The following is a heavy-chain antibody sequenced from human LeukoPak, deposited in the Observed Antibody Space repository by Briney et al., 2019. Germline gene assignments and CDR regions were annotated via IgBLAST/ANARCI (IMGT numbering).Heavy chain of an antibody. CDR3: AKDLRRGYSSSWHGHYFDY. D-gene: IGHD6-13*01. CDR1: GFTLSSYA. CDR2: ISGSGGST. Sequence: PGGSLRLSCAASGFTLSSYAMSWVRQAPGKGLEWVSAISGSGGSTYYADSVKGRFTISRDDSKNTLYLQMNSLRAEDTAVYYCAKDLRRGYSSSWHGHYFDYWGQGTLVTVSS. J-gene: IGHJ4*02. V-gene: IGHV3-23*01.